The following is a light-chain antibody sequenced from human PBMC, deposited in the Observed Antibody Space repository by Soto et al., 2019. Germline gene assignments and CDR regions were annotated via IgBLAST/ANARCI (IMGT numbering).Light chain of an antibody. CDR3: QVWDSSSDHPYV. Sequence: SYELAQPPSVSVAPGQTARITCGGNNIGSKSVHWYQQKPGQAPVLVVHDDTDRPSGIPERFSGSNSGNTATLTISRVEAGDEAEYYCQVWDSSSDHPYVFGTGTKVTVL. CDR2: DDT. CDR1: NIGSKS. J-gene: IGLJ1*01. V-gene: IGLV3-21*02.